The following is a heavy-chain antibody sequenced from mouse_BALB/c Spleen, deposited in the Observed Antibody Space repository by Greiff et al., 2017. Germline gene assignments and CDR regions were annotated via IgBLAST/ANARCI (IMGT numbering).Heavy chain of an antibody. CDR1: GFTFSSYG. V-gene: IGHV5-6*01. J-gene: IGHJ1*01. CDR2: ISSGGSYT. D-gene: IGHD1-1*01. CDR3: ASPHYYGSSHWYFDV. Sequence: EVQGVESGGDLVKPGGSLKLSCAASGFTFSSYGMSWVRQTPDKRLEWVATISSGGSYTYYPDSVKGRFTISRDNAKNTLYLQMSSLKSEDTAMYYCASPHYYGSSHWYFDVWGAGTTVTVSS.